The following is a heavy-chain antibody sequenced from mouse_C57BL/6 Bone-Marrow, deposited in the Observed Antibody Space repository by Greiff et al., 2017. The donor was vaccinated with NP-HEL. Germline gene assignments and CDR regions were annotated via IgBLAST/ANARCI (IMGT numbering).Heavy chain of an antibody. Sequence: EVQLQESGPGLVKPSQSLSLPCSVTGYSITSGYYWNWIRQFPGNKLEWMGYISYDGSNNYNPSLKNRISITRDTSKNQFFLKLNSVTTEDTATYYCARWDLLWLRNWYFDVWGTGTTVTVSS. J-gene: IGHJ1*03. CDR3: ARWDLLWLRNWYFDV. CDR1: GYSITSGYY. V-gene: IGHV3-6*01. CDR2: ISYDGSN. D-gene: IGHD2-2*01.